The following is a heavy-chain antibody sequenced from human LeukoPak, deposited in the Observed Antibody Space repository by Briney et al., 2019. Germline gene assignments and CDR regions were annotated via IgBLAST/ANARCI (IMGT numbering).Heavy chain of an antibody. V-gene: IGHV4-61*01. D-gene: IGHD4-11*01. CDR1: GGSVSSGSYY. CDR3: ARTTPYYFDY. CDR2: IYYSGST. J-gene: IGHJ4*02. Sequence: PSETLSLTCTVSGGSVSSGSYYWRWIRQPPGKGLEWIGYIYYSGSTNYNPSLKSRVTISVDTSKNQFSLNLSSVTAADTAVYYCARTTPYYFDYWGQGTLVTVSS.